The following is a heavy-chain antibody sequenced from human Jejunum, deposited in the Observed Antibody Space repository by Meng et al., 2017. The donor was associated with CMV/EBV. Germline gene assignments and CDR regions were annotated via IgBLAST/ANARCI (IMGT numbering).Heavy chain of an antibody. D-gene: IGHD2-21*01. J-gene: IGHJ4*02. CDR2: VPHDGTSK. V-gene: IGHV3-30*02. Sequence: VQLVESGGGVVQPGGSLRLTCAASGFTFSDYGIHWVRQAPGKGLERVAFVPHDGTSKYYADSVKGRFTISRDNSENTLYLQMSSLRAEDTAVYYCVKDVAYWGQGTLVTVSS. CDR1: GFTFSDYG. CDR3: VKDVAY.